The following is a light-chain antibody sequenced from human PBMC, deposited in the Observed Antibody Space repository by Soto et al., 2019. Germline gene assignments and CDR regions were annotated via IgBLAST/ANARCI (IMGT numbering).Light chain of an antibody. Sequence: DIQMTQSPSTLSASVGDRVTITCRASQSISNWLAWYQQKPGKAPKLLIYDASTLQSGVPSRFSGSGSGTEFTLTISSLQPDDFATYYCQQYDIYPRTFCSGTNVDIK. V-gene: IGKV1-5*01. CDR1: QSISNW. CDR2: DAS. J-gene: IGKJ1*01. CDR3: QQYDIYPRT.